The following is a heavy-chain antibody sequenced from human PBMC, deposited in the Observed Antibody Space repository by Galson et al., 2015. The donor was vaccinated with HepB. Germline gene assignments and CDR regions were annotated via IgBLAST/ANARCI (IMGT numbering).Heavy chain of an antibody. V-gene: IGHV2-70*11. J-gene: IGHJ4*02. CDR2: IDWDDDK. CDR1: GFSLSTSGMC. Sequence: PALVKPTQPLTLPCTFSGFSLSTSGMCVSWLRQPPGKALEWLARIDWDDDKYYSTSLKTRLTISKDTSKNQVVLTMTNMDPVDTATYYCARIRSLWKRGESFDYWGQGTLVTVSS. CDR3: ARIRSLWKRGESFDY. D-gene: IGHD2-21*01.